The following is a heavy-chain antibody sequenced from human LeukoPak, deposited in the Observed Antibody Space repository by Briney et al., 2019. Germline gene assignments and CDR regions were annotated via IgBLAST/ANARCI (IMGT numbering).Heavy chain of an antibody. D-gene: IGHD3-9*01. J-gene: IGHJ3*02. Sequence: ASVKVSCKVSGYTLTELSMHWVRQAPGKGLEWMGGFDPEDGETIYAQKFQGRVTMTEDTSTDTAYMELSSLRSEDTAVYYCATTLSLTGYYKSAFDIWGQGTMVTVSS. CDR2: FDPEDGET. CDR3: ATTLSLTGYYKSAFDI. V-gene: IGHV1-24*01. CDR1: GYTLTELS.